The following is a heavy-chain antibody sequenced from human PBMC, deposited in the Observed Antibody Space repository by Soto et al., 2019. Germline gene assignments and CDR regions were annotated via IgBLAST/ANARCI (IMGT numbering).Heavy chain of an antibody. CDR3: ASHIVGARENWFDP. D-gene: IGHD1-26*01. CDR1: GGSISSSSYY. V-gene: IGHV4-39*01. J-gene: IGHJ5*02. CDR2: IYYSGST. Sequence: QLQLQELGPGLVKPSETLSLTCTVSGGSISSSSYYWGWIRQPPGKGLEWIGSIYYSGSTYYNPSLKSRVTISVDTSKNQFSLKLSSVTAADTAVYYCASHIVGARENWFDPWGQGTLVTVSS.